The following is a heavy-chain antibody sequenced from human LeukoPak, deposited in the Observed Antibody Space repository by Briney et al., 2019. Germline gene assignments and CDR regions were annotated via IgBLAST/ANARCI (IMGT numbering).Heavy chain of an antibody. J-gene: IGHJ6*03. CDR2: INPNSGGT. V-gene: IGHV1-2*02. D-gene: IGHD6-13*01. CDR1: GYTFTGYY. CDR3: AKVRGIAAAGPYYYYYMDV. Sequence: ASVKVSCKASGYTFTGYYMHWVRQAPGQGLEWMGWINPNSGGTNYAQKFQGRVTMTRDTSISTAYMELSRLRSDDTAVYYCAKVRGIAAAGPYYYYYMDVWGKGTTVTVSS.